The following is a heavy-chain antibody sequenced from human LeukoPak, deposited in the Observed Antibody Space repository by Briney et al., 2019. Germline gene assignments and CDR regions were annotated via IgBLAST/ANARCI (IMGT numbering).Heavy chain of an antibody. CDR3: ARDRSSGWLDY. D-gene: IGHD6-19*01. Sequence: GGSLRLSCAASGFTFSSYSMNWVRQAPGKGLELVSYFSPGSNTKYYADSVRGRFTVSRDNAKNSLSLQMNSLRADDTAVYYCARDRSSGWLDYWGQGTLVTVSS. J-gene: IGHJ4*02. V-gene: IGHV3-48*04. CDR2: FSPGSNTK. CDR1: GFTFSSYS.